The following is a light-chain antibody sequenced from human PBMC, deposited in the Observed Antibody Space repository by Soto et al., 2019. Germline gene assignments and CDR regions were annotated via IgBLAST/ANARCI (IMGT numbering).Light chain of an antibody. J-gene: IGKJ3*01. CDR2: LGS. V-gene: IGKV2-28*01. CDR1: QSLLHSNRYNY. CDR3: MQALQTPCT. Sequence: DIVMTQSPLSLPVTPGEPASISCRSSQSLLHSNRYNYWDWYLQKPGQSPQLLIYLGSNRASGVPDRFSGSGSGTDFTLKISRVEAEDVGVYYCMQALQTPCTFGPGTKVDIK.